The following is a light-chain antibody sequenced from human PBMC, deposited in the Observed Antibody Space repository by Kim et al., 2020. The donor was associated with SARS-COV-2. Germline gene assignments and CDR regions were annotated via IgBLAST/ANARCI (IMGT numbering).Light chain of an antibody. CDR1: QFISSSY. V-gene: IGKV3-20*01. CDR2: GTS. CDR3: QYYGRSWYT. J-gene: IGKJ2*01. Sequence: PGQSATHSSRANQFISSSYLAWYQQRPGHAPRLLLYGTSSRATGIPDRFSGSESATDFTLTVSRLEPEDSGVYYCQYYGRSWYTFGQGTKLEI.